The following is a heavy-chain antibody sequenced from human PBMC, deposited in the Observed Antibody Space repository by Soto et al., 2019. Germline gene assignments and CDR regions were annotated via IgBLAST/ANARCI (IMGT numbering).Heavy chain of an antibody. CDR3: NIVVVPAASIHPFYYYYYMDV. D-gene: IGHD2-2*01. CDR1: GFSLSTSGVG. J-gene: IGHJ6*03. V-gene: IGHV2-5*02. CDR2: IYWDDDK. Sequence: QITLKESGPTLVKPTQTLTLTCTFSGFSLSTSGVGVGWIRQPPGKALEWLALIYWDDDKRCSPSLKSRLTIAKDISKNQVVLTMNNIDAVDTATYYCNIVVVPAASIHPFYYYYYMDVSGKGTTVTVS.